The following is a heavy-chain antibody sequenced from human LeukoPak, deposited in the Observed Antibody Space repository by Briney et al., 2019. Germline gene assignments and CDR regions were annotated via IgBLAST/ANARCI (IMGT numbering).Heavy chain of an antibody. V-gene: IGHV3-23*01. CDR3: AKLADYYDSSGYYYVDDAFDI. J-gene: IGHJ3*02. D-gene: IGHD3-22*01. CDR2: ISGSGGST. Sequence: GGSLRLSCAASGFTFSSYWMSWVRQAPGKGLEWVSAISGSGGSTYYADSVKGRFTISRDNSKNTLYLQMNSLRAEDTAVYYCAKLADYYDSSGYYYVDDAFDIWGQGTMVTVSS. CDR1: GFTFSSYW.